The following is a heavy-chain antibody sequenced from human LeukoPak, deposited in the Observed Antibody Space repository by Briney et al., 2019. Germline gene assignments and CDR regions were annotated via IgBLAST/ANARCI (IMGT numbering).Heavy chain of an antibody. Sequence: ASVKVSCKASGYTFIYYAIHWVRQAPEQRLEWMGWINAGNGNRKYSQKFQGRVTITRDTSASTAYMELSSLTSEDTAVYYCATPGGGTYYFDDWGQGTLVTVSS. V-gene: IGHV1-3*01. CDR3: ATPGGGTYYFDD. D-gene: IGHD1-26*01. J-gene: IGHJ4*02. CDR1: GYTFIYYA. CDR2: INAGNGNR.